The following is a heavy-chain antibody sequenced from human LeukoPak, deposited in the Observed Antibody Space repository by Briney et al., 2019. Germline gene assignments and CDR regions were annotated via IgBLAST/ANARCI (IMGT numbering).Heavy chain of an antibody. CDR3: ARQGVTAAENNYFYYYMDF. V-gene: IGHV3-23*01. CDR1: GFTSRTSG. CDR2: ISGSGVST. Sequence: GGSLRLSCAASGFTSRTSGMSWLRQAPGKGLEWVSAISGSGVSTYYADSVKGRFTISRDNSKNTLYLQMNSLRAEDTAVYYCARQGVTAAENNYFYYYMDFWGKGTTVTVSS. D-gene: IGHD6-13*01. J-gene: IGHJ6*03.